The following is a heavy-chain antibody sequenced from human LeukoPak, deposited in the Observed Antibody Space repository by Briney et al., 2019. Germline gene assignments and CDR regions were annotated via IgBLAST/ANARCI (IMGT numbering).Heavy chain of an antibody. J-gene: IGHJ3*02. CDR2: IIPIFGTA. V-gene: IGHV1-69*06. CDR1: GGTFSSYA. Sequence: GASVKVSCKASGGTFSSYAISWVRQAPGQGLEWMGGIIPIFGTANYAQKFQGRVTITADKSTSTAYMELSSLRSEDTAVYYCVKYSSSWIDAFDIWGQGTMVTVSS. D-gene: IGHD6-13*01. CDR3: VKYSSSWIDAFDI.